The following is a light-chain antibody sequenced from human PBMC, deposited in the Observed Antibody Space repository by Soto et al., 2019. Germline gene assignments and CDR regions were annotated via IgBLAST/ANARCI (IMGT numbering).Light chain of an antibody. J-gene: IGKJ4*01. V-gene: IGKV3-15*01. Sequence: EIVMTQSPATLSVSPGERATLSCRASQSLNSNLAWYQQKPGQAPRLLIYGASIRATGIPARFSGSGSGAEFTLTISSLQSEDFALYYCQQYNNWPRTFGGGTKVEIK. CDR2: GAS. CDR1: QSLNSN. CDR3: QQYNNWPRT.